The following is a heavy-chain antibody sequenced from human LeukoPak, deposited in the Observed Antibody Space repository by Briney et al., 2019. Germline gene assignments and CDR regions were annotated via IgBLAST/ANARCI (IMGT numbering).Heavy chain of an antibody. CDR1: GGSFSGYY. CDR2: INHSGST. CDR3: ARRTHSIVVVPAARSGCFDP. D-gene: IGHD2-2*01. J-gene: IGHJ5*02. Sequence: KPSETLSLTCAVYGGSFSGYYWSWIRQPPGKGLEWIGEINHSGSTNYNPSLKSRVTISVDTSKNQFSLKLSSVTAADTAVYYCARRTHSIVVVPAARSGCFDPWGQGTLVTVSS. V-gene: IGHV4-34*01.